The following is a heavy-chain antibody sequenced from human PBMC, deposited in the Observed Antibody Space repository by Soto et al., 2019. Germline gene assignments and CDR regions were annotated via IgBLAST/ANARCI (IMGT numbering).Heavy chain of an antibody. D-gene: IGHD3-16*01. CDR3: AKDRLANPPYDYYYYGMDV. J-gene: IGHJ6*02. V-gene: IGHV3-30*18. CDR2: ISNAGSNK. Sequence: QVQLVESGGGVVQPGRSLRLSCAASGFTFSSYGIHWVRQAPGKGLEWVAFISNAGSNKYYEDSVKGRFTISRDNSKNTLYLQMNSLRAEDTAVYYCAKDRLANPPYDYYYYGMDVWGQGTTVTVSS. CDR1: GFTFSSYG.